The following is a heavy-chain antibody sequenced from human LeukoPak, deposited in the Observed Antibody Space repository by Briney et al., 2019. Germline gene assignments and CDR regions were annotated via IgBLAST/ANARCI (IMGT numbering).Heavy chain of an antibody. V-gene: IGHV1-18*01. Sequence: ASVKVSCKASGYTFTSYGISWVRQAPGQGLEWMGWSSAYNGNTNYAQKFQGRVTMTTDTSTSTAYMELRSLRSDDTAVYYCARDLRAAAGSSSYGMDVWGQGTTVTVSS. CDR1: GYTFTSYG. D-gene: IGHD6-13*01. CDR2: SSAYNGNT. J-gene: IGHJ6*02. CDR3: ARDLRAAAGSSSYGMDV.